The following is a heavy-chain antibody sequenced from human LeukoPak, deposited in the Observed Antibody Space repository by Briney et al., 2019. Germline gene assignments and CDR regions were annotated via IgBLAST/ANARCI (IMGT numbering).Heavy chain of an antibody. CDR3: AKDLYISRYACCFDY. J-gene: IGHJ4*02. CDR1: GFTFSSYS. CDR2: ISSSSSYI. V-gene: IGHV3-21*04. D-gene: IGHD6-13*01. Sequence: PGGSLRLSCAASGFTFSSYSMNWVRQAPGKGLEWVSSISSSSSYIYYADSVKGRFTISRDNAKNSLYLQMNSLRAEDTAVYYCAKDLYISRYACCFDYWGQGTLVTVSS.